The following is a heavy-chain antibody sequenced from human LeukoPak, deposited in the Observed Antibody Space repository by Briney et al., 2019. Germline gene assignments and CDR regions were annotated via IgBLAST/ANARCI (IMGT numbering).Heavy chain of an antibody. CDR1: GGSISSGGYY. CDR3: VRCHGSGTTPLN. J-gene: IGHJ4*02. V-gene: IGHV4-31*03. CDR2: IYYSGST. D-gene: IGHD3-10*01. Sequence: SQTLSLTCTVSGGSISSGGYYWNWIRQHPGKGLEWIGYIYYSGSTYYNPSLQSRVTISVDTSENQFSLKLSSVTAADTAVYYCVRCHGSGTTPLNWGQGTLVTLSS.